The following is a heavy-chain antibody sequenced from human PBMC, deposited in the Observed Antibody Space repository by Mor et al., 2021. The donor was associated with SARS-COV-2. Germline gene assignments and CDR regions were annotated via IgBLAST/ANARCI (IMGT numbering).Heavy chain of an antibody. J-gene: IGHJ4*02. Sequence: KYSQKFQGRVTITRDTSASTAYLELSSLRSEDTAVYYCARDPYYYDSTGYQDYWGQGTLVTVSS. D-gene: IGHD3-22*01. V-gene: IGHV1-3*01. CDR3: ARDPYYYDSTGYQDY.